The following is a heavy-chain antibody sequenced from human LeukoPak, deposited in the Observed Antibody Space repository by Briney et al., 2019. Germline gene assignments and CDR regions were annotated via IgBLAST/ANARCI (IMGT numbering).Heavy chain of an antibody. CDR3: ARRSGSYYGIYYYYYMDV. J-gene: IGHJ6*03. Sequence: GGPLRFSCAAPGLTFSAYAMHWSRQAPGKGLKYVPPISSNGGRTYYANSVKGRFTISRDNSKNTLYLQMGSLRAEDMAVYYCARRSGSYYGIYYYYYMDVWGKGTTVTVSS. CDR1: GLTFSAYA. D-gene: IGHD1-26*01. V-gene: IGHV3-64*01. CDR2: ISSNGGRT.